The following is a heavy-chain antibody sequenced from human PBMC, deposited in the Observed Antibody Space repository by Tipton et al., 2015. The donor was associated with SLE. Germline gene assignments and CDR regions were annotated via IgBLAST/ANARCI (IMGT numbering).Heavy chain of an antibody. CDR2: IFYTGST. Sequence: TLSLTCTVSGGSISSYFWTWIRQPPGKGLEWIGHIFYTGSTRYNPSLKSRVTISVDTSKSQIFLKLSSVTAADTAVYYCARHEWLVGATKENYFDYWGQGTLVTVSS. CDR3: ARHEWLVGATKENYFDY. CDR1: GGSISSYF. J-gene: IGHJ4*02. V-gene: IGHV4-59*08. D-gene: IGHD1-26*01.